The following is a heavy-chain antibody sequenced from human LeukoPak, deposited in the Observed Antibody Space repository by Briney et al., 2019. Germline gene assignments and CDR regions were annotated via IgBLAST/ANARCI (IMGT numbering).Heavy chain of an antibody. J-gene: IGHJ6*02. CDR1: GFTFSSYG. CDR3: AKGLFCSSTSCYLFSHYGMDV. D-gene: IGHD2-2*01. Sequence: GGSLRLSCAASGFTFSSYGMHWVRQAPGKGLEWVVVISYDGSNKYYAASVKGRFTISRDNSKNTLYLQMNSLRAEDTAVYYCAKGLFCSSTSCYLFSHYGMDVWGQGTTVTVSS. V-gene: IGHV3-30*18. CDR2: ISYDGSNK.